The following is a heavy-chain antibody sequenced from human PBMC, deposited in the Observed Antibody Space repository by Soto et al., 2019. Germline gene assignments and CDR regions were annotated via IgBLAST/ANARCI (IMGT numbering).Heavy chain of an antibody. V-gene: IGHV3-53*01. CDR2: IYSGGST. CDR1: GFTVSSNY. D-gene: IGHD2-8*01. CDR3: ARGSLPVYAILHACSFCGMDV. J-gene: IGHJ6*02. Sequence: PGGSLRLSCPTSGFTVSSNYMSWVRQTLRKGLEWVSVIYSGGSTYYSDSVKGQFPICRDNSKNTLDLQLNSLGAEDTSVYYSARGSLPVYAILHACSFCGMDVWGQGTTVTVSS.